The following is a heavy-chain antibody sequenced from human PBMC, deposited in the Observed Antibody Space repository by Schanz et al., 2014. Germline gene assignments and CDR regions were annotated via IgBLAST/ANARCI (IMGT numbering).Heavy chain of an antibody. V-gene: IGHV3-30*02. J-gene: IGHJ5*02. Sequence: QAELVESGGGVVQPGGSLRLSCEASGFIFSNHGMNWVRQAPGKGLEWVAFIQHDGSRTYYTASLKGRVTISRDNSQNMVYVEMNRLRVEDTAGSYCARGKAYTAGTPMNWFDPWGQGTLVTVSS. D-gene: IGHD2-21*01. CDR3: ARGKAYTAGTPMNWFDP. CDR2: IQHDGSRT. CDR1: GFIFSNHG.